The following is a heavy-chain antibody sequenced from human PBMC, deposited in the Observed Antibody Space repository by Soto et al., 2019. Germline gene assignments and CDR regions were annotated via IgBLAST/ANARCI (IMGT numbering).Heavy chain of an antibody. CDR2: IIPIFGTA. V-gene: IGHV1-69*06. CDR3: ARSPPSVVATIGCYYFDY. J-gene: IGHJ4*02. Sequence: ASVKVSCKASGGTFSSYAISWVRQAPGQGLEWMGGIIPIFGTANYAQKFQGRVTITADKSTSTAYMELSSLRSEDTAVYYCARSPPSVVATIGCYYFDYWGQGTLVTVSS. D-gene: IGHD5-12*01. CDR1: GGTFSSYA.